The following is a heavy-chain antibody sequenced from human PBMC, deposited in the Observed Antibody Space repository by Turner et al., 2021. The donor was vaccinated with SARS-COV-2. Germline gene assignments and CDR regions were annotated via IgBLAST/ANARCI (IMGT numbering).Heavy chain of an antibody. CDR2: IIPIFDTT. V-gene: IGHV1-69*06. J-gene: IGHJ4*02. CDR3: ARDRDYVSSGYWEQS. CDR1: GGTCSSYA. D-gene: IGHD3-22*01. Sequence: QVQLVQSGAEVKTPGSSVKVSCKASGGTCSSYAISWVRQAPGQGLEWIGGIIPIFDTTNYAQQFQGRVTITADKYTSTAYMELSGLRSEDTAVYYCARDRDYVSSGYWEQSWGQGTLVTVSS.